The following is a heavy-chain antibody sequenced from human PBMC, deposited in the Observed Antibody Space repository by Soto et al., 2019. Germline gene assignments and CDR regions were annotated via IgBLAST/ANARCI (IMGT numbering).Heavy chain of an antibody. CDR2: IYYSGST. V-gene: IGHV4-59*01. Sequence: SETLSLTCTVSGGSISSYYWSWIRQPPGKGLEWIGYIYYSGSTNYNPSLKSRVTISVDTSKNQFSLKLSSVTAADTAVYYCARVAEYYDILTGYPLGDWFDPWGQGTLVTVSS. J-gene: IGHJ5*02. CDR3: ARVAEYYDILTGYPLGDWFDP. CDR1: GGSISSYY. D-gene: IGHD3-9*01.